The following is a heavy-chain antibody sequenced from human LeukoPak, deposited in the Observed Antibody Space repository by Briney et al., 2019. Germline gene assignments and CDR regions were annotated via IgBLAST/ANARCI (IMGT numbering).Heavy chain of an antibody. Sequence: ASVKVSCKASGYTFTGYYMHWVRQAPGQGLEWMGWINPNSGGTNYAQKFQGRVTMTRDTSISTAYMELSRLRSDDTAMYYCARDGSSWYSYYYYYYMDVWGKGTTVTISS. V-gene: IGHV1-2*02. J-gene: IGHJ6*03. D-gene: IGHD6-13*01. CDR1: GYTFTGYY. CDR3: ARDGSSWYSYYYYYYMDV. CDR2: INPNSGGT.